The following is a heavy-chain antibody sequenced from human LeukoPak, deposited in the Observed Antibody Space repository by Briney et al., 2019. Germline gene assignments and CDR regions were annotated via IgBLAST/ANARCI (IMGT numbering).Heavy chain of an antibody. CDR1: GYTFTGYY. CDR2: INPNNGGT. Sequence: ASVKVSCKASGYTFTGYYLHWLRQAPGQGLQWMGWINPNNGGTKYAQKFQDRFTMTRDTSISTVYMELTRLRSDDTAVYYCARGPAHYYYLDVWGRGTTVTVSS. J-gene: IGHJ6*03. V-gene: IGHV1-2*02. CDR3: ARGPAHYYYLDV.